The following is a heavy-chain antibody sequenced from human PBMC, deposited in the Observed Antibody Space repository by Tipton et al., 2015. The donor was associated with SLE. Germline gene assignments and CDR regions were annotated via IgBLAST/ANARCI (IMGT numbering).Heavy chain of an antibody. D-gene: IGHD3-9*01. CDR3: ARDKWGEYTASTGYFWSFDP. CDR1: GGSISGYY. V-gene: IGHV4-4*07. Sequence: TLSLTCTVSGGSISGYYWSWIRQSAGKGLGWIGRVSPSGGTNYNPSRKSRVTMSVDTSRNQFSLNLSSLTAADTAVYFCARDKWGEYTASTGYFWSFDPWGQGIPVTVSS. J-gene: IGHJ5*02. CDR2: VSPSGGT.